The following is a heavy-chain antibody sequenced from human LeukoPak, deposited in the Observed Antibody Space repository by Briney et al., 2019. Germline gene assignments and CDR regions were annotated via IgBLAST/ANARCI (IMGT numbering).Heavy chain of an antibody. J-gene: IGHJ4*02. CDR3: ATVPPGYFDWLLRY. D-gene: IGHD3-9*01. CDR2: FDPEDGET. Sequence: ASVKVSCKVSGYTLTELSMHWERQAPGKGLEWMGGFDPEDGETIYAQKFQGRVTMTEDTSTDTAYMELSSLRSEDTAVYYCATVPPGYFDWLLRYWGQGTLVTVSS. V-gene: IGHV1-24*01. CDR1: GYTLTELS.